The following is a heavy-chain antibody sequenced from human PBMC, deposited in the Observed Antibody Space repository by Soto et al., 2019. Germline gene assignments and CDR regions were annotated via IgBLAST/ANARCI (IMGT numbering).Heavy chain of an antibody. CDR3: VTDYDAKGWGAY. CDR2: INQDGSEK. Sequence: EVQLVESGGGLVQPGGSLRLSCAASGFIFTSYWMDWVRQAPGKGLEWVAMINQDGSEKYYVDSVKGRFTISRDNAKNSLYLAMDSLRADDTAVYYCVTDYDAKGWGAYWGQGALVTVSS. J-gene: IGHJ4*02. CDR1: GFIFTSYW. V-gene: IGHV3-7*04. D-gene: IGHD3-16*01.